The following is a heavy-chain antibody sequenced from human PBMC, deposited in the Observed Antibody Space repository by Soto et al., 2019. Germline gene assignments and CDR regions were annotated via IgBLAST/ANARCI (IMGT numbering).Heavy chain of an antibody. D-gene: IGHD1-26*01. CDR3: AHHGGGSYYHVYFDY. J-gene: IGHJ4*02. CDR2: IIPIFGTA. Sequence: QVQLVQSGAEVKKPGSSVKVSCKASGGTFSSYAISWVRQAPGQGLEWMGGIIPIFGTANYVQKFQGRVTITADESTSTAYMEVSSLGSEDTAVYYCAHHGGGSYYHVYFDYWGQGTLVTVSS. CDR1: GGTFSSYA. V-gene: IGHV1-69*01.